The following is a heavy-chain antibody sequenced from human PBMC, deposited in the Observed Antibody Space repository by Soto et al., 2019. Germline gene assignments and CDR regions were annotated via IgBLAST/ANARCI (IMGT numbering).Heavy chain of an antibody. CDR1: GFTFSSYS. V-gene: IGHV3-23*01. J-gene: IGHJ6*02. CDR3: AKDPLYYDFWSGYWSGPPLYDYYGMDV. CDR2: ISSGGST. D-gene: IGHD3-3*01. Sequence: PGGSLRLSCAASGFTFSSYSMNWVRQAPGKGLEWVSYISSGGSTYYADSVKGRFTISRDNSKNTLYLQMNSLRAEDTAVYYCAKDPLYYDFWSGYWSGPPLYDYYGMDVLGQGTTVTVSS.